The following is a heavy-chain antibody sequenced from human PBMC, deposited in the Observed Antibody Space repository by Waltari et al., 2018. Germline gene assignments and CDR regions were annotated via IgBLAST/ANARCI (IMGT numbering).Heavy chain of an antibody. CDR2: INHSGST. Sequence: QVQLQQWGAGLLKPSETLSLTCAVYGGSFSGYYWSWIRQPPGKGLEWIGEINHSGSTNYNPPLKSRVTISVDTSKNQFSLKLSSVTAADTAVYYCARGNLRGYSYGIDAFDIWGQGTMVTVSS. J-gene: IGHJ3*02. CDR1: GGSFSGYY. D-gene: IGHD5-18*01. V-gene: IGHV4-34*01. CDR3: ARGNLRGYSYGIDAFDI.